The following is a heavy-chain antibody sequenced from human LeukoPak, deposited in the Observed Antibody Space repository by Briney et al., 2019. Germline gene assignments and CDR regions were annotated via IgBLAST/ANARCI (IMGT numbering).Heavy chain of an antibody. V-gene: IGHV3-30*18. D-gene: IGHD4-23*01. CDR1: GFTFSSYG. CDR2: ISYDGSNK. Sequence: PGGSLRLSCAASGFTFSSYGMHWVRQAPGKGLEWVAVISYDGSNKYYADSVKGRFTISRDNSKNTLYLQMSSLRAEDTAVYYCAKDKSYGGNSEFDYWGQGTLVTVSS. J-gene: IGHJ4*02. CDR3: AKDKSYGGNSEFDY.